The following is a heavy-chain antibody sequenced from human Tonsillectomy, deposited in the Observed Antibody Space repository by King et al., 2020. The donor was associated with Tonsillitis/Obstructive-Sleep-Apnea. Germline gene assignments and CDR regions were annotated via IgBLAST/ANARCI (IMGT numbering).Heavy chain of an antibody. CDR1: GGTFSSDA. CDR2: IIPILNIA. CDR3: AKSKGGLPAAFDY. Sequence: QLVQSGAEVKKPGSSVKVSCKASGGTFSSDANSWVRQAPGQGREWMGRIIPILNIAHYAQKFQGRVTITADKPTSTADMELSSLRSEDTAMYYCAKSKGGLPAAFDYWGQGTLVTVSS. J-gene: IGHJ4*02. D-gene: IGHD2-2*01. V-gene: IGHV1-69*09.